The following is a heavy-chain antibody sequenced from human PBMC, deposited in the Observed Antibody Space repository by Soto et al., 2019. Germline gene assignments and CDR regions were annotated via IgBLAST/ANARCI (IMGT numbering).Heavy chain of an antibody. CDR3: ARPWSGYPAGYYYGMDL. CDR1: GGTFSSYA. V-gene: IGHV1-69*01. Sequence: QVQLVQSGAEVKKPGSSVKVSCKASGGTFSSYAISWVRQAPGQGLEGMGGIIPIFGTANYAQKFQGSVTIRADEYTSTAYMELSSLRSEDTAVYYCARPWSGYPAGYYYGMDLWGQGTTVTVSS. CDR2: IIPIFGTA. D-gene: IGHD3-3*01. J-gene: IGHJ6*02.